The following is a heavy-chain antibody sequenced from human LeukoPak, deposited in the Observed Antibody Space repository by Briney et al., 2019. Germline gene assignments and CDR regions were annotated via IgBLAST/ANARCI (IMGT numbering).Heavy chain of an antibody. CDR1: GFTFSSYS. CDR3: ARDLWGATPSGDY. V-gene: IGHV3-21*01. CDR2: ISSSSSYI. D-gene: IGHD1-26*01. Sequence: GGSLRLSCAASGFTFSSYSMNWVRQAPGKRLEWVSSISSSSSYIYYADSVKGRFTISRDNAKNSLYLQMNSLRAEDTAVYYCARDLWGATPSGDYWGQGTLVTVSS. J-gene: IGHJ4*02.